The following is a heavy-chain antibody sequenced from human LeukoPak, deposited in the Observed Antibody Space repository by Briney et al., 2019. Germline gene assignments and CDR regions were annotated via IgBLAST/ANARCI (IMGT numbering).Heavy chain of an antibody. CDR3: ARDLGQYYDTSDNWFDP. CDR1: GFTFSRYW. CDR2: IKEDGSEK. Sequence: SGGSLRLSCVASGFTFSRYWMSWVRQAPGKGLEWVANIKEDGSEKHYVDSVKGRFTISRDNAKNSLYLEMNSLRAEDTAVYYCARDLGQYYDTSDNWFDPWGQGTLVTVSS. J-gene: IGHJ5*02. D-gene: IGHD3-22*01. V-gene: IGHV3-7*01.